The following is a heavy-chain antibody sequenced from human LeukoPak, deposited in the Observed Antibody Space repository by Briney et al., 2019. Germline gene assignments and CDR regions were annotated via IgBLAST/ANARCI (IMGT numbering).Heavy chain of an antibody. CDR1: GFTFSSYW. CDR2: IKQDGSEK. J-gene: IGHJ4*02. V-gene: IGHV3-7*01. D-gene: IGHD2-15*01. Sequence: GGSLRLSCAASGFTFSSYWMSWVRQAPGKGLEWVANIKQDGSEKYYVDSVKGRFTISRDNAKNSLYLQMNSLRAEDTAVYYCARCRGGGSWYSDYWGQGTLVTVSS. CDR3: ARCRGGGSWYSDY.